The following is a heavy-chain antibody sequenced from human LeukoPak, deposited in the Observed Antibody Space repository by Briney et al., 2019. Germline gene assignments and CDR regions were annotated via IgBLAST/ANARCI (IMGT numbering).Heavy chain of an antibody. J-gene: IGHJ4*01. CDR3: ARYCGSENYCISY. CDR2: INHSGTI. CDR1: GASFSANY. D-gene: IGHD3-10*01. Sequence: TSSETLSLTCAVYGASFSANYRIWIRQPPGKGLEWIGEINHSGTITYKPSLKGRLTISADTSKNQFSLKLSSVTAADTAVYYCARYCGSENYCISYWGQGTLVTVSS. V-gene: IGHV4-34*01.